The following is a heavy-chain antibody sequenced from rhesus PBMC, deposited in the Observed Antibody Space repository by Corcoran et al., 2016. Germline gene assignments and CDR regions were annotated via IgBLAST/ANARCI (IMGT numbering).Heavy chain of an antibody. CDR1: GFTFSSYW. J-gene: IGHJ6*01. CDR3: AKDFKLYGLDS. V-gene: IGHV3S25*01. CDR2: INSGGGRT. Sequence: EVQLVESGGGLAKPGGSLRLSCAASGFTFSSYWINWVRQAPGKGLEWGSAINSGGGRTNYADSGKGRFTIARDNSKKTISLQMNSLRAEDTAVYYCAKDFKLYGLDSWGKGVVVTVSS.